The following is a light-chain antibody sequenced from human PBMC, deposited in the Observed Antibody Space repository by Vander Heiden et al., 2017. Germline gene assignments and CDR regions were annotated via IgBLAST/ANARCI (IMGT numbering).Light chain of an antibody. CDR3: QQDGSSPRT. CDR2: DAS. CDR1: QSVSNNS. V-gene: IGKV3-20*01. Sequence: IVLTQSPGTLSLSPGERATLSCRASQSVSNNSLAWYQHKPGLAPRLLIYDASRGSGTDFTLTISRLAPEDFAVYYCQQDGSSPRTFGQGSKVEIK. J-gene: IGKJ1*01.